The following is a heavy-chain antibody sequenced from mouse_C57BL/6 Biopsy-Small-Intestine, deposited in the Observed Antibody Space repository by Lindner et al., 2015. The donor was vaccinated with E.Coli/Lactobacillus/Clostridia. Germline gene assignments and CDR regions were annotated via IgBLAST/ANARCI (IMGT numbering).Heavy chain of an antibody. Sequence: VQLQESGAELMKPGASVKLSCKATGYTFTGYWIEWVKQRPGHGLEWIGEILPGSGSTNYNEKFKGKATLTVDTSSSTAYMELHSLTSKDSAVYYCARSDYYGSSPYAMDYWGQGTSVTVSS. CDR2: ILPGSGST. D-gene: IGHD1-1*01. CDR1: GYTFTGYW. V-gene: IGHV1-9*01. CDR3: ARSDYYGSSPYAMDY. J-gene: IGHJ4*01.